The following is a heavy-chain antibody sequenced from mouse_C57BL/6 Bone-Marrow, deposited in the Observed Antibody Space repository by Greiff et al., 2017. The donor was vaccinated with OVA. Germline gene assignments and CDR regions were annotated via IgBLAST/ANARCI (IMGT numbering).Heavy chain of an antibody. Sequence: EVQLQQSGAELVRPGASVKLSCTASGFNIKDDYMHWVKQRPEQGLEWIGWIDPENGDTEYASKFQGKATITADSSSNTAYLQLSSLTSEDTAVYYCTTYDSSTGYWGQGTTLTVSS. V-gene: IGHV14-4*01. CDR3: TTYDSSTGY. J-gene: IGHJ2*01. D-gene: IGHD1-1*01. CDR1: GFNIKDDY. CDR2: IDPENGDT.